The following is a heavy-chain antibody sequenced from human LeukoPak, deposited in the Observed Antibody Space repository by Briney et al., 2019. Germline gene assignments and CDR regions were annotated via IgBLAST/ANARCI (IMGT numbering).Heavy chain of an antibody. Sequence: HPGGSLRLSCAASGFTFSSYEMNWVRQAPGKGLEWVSYISSSGSTIYYADSVKGRFTISRDNAKNSLYPQMNSLRAEDTAVYYCARGAGYYDSSGYYYSWMDYFDYWGQGTLVTVSS. CDR2: ISSSGSTI. CDR1: GFTFSSYE. CDR3: ARGAGYYDSSGYYYSWMDYFDY. J-gene: IGHJ4*02. D-gene: IGHD3-22*01. V-gene: IGHV3-48*03.